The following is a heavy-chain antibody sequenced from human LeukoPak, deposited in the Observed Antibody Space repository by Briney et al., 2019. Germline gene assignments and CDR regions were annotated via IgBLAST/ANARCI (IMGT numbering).Heavy chain of an antibody. CDR1: GFTFSSYE. V-gene: IGHV3-48*03. Sequence: PGGSPRLSCAASGFTFSSYEMNWVRRAPGKGLEWVSYISSSGSTIYYADSVKGRFTISRDNAKNSLYLQMNSLRAEDTAVYYCARGKGRDGYNIDGSSDYWGQGTLVTVSS. J-gene: IGHJ4*02. CDR2: ISSSGSTI. CDR3: ARGKGRDGYNIDGSSDY. D-gene: IGHD5-24*01.